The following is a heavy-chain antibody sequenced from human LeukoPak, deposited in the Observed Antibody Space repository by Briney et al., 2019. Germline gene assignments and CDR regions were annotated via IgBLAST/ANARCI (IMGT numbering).Heavy chain of an antibody. CDR3: AKTKPITVVSSSRTYYYYYMDV. V-gene: IGHV3-30*18. CDR2: ISKDGNNK. J-gene: IGHJ6*03. CDR1: GFTFSSYA. Sequence: PGGSLRLSCAASGFTFSSYAMYWVRQAPGKGLDWVAVISKDGNNKYYADSVKGRFTISRDNSKNTLYLQMNSLRAEDTALYYCAKTKPITVVSSSRTYYYYYMDVWGKGTTVTVSS. D-gene: IGHD3-10*01.